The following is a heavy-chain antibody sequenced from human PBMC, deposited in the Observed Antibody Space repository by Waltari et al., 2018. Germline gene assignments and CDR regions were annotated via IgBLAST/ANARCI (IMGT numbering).Heavy chain of an antibody. CDR1: GNSLSSSSFH. J-gene: IGHJ4*02. CDR2: IYYNGNT. V-gene: IGHV4-39*01. D-gene: IGHD1-26*01. CDR3: ARRVGARPPDY. Sequence: QLQLQASGPGLLKPSETLSLTCTVSGNSLSSSSFHWGWVRQPPGKGLEWIATIYYNGNTDYNPSLKSRVTISADTSKNQFSLKLTSVTAADTAIYYCARRVGARPPDYWGQGTLVTVSS.